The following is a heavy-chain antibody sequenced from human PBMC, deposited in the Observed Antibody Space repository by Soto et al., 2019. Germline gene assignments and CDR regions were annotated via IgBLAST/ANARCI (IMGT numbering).Heavy chain of an antibody. Sequence: PGGSLRLSCAASGFTFSSYAMSWVRQAPGKGLEWVSAISGSGGSTYYADSVKGRFTISRDNSKHTLYLQMNSLRAEDTAVYYCGKKLQAGTTENWFEPWGRGTLVAVSS. D-gene: IGHD1-1*01. CDR1: GFTFSSYA. CDR3: GKKLQAGTTENWFEP. V-gene: IGHV3-23*01. J-gene: IGHJ5*02. CDR2: ISGSGGST.